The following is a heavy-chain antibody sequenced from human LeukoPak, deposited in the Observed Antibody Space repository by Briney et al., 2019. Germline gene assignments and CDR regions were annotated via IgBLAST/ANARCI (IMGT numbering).Heavy chain of an antibody. D-gene: IGHD3-22*01. CDR3: ARGGHYDSPEPEYFQH. CDR2: INPNSGGT. CDR1: GYTFTGYY. Sequence: ASVNVSCKASGYTFTGYYMHWVRQAPGQGLEWMGWINPNSGGTNYAQKFQGWVTMTRDTSISTAYMELSRLRSDDTAVYYCARGGHYDSPEPEYFQHWGQGTLVTVSS. V-gene: IGHV1-2*04. J-gene: IGHJ1*01.